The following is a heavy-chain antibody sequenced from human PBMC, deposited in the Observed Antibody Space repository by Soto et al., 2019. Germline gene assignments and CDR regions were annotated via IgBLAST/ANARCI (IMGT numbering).Heavy chain of an antibody. Sequence: QVQLVQSGAEVKKPGASVKVSCKASGYTFTSYGMCWVRQAPGQGLEWMGWISAYNGNTNYAQKRQGRVTMPTDTSTSTAYMELRSPRSDDTAVYYSAREYGSGSRFDYWGQGTLVTVSS. CDR1: GYTFTSYG. J-gene: IGHJ4*02. V-gene: IGHV1-18*01. D-gene: IGHD3-10*01. CDR3: AREYGSGSRFDY. CDR2: ISAYNGNT.